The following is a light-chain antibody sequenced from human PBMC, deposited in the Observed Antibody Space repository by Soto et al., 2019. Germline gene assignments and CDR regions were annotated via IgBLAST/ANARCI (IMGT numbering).Light chain of an antibody. CDR3: QVWDSGVDHII. V-gene: IGLV3-21*04. Sequence: SYELTQPPSVSVAPGKTASITCEGNNIGRKGVHWYQQRPGQAPMVVIYYDGDRPSGIPERFSGSNSGTAATLTISGVEAGDEADYYCQVWDSGVDHIIFGGGTKVTVL. J-gene: IGLJ2*01. CDR1: NIGRKG. CDR2: YDG.